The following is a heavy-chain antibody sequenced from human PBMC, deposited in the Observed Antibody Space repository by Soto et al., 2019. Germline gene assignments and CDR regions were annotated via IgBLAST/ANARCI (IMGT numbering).Heavy chain of an antibody. D-gene: IGHD5-12*01. V-gene: IGHV4-59*01. CDR3: ARLPYSGYADY. J-gene: IGHJ4*02. CDR2: IYYSGST. CDR1: GGSISNYY. Sequence: TSETLSLTCTVSGGSISNYYWGWIRQPPGKGLEWIGYIYYSGSTNYNPSLRSRVTISVDTSKNQFSLKLTSVTAADTAVYYCARLPYSGYADYWGQGTLVTVSS.